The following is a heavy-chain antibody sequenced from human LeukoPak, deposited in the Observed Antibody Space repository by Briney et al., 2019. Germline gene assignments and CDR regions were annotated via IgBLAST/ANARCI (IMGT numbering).Heavy chain of an antibody. Sequence: ASVKVSCKASGYTFTGYYMHWVRQAPGQGLEWMGWINPNSGGTNYAQKFQGRVTMNRDTSISTAYMELSRLRSDDTAVYYCARDTLYYDSSGYYWLWGQGTLVPVSS. D-gene: IGHD3-22*01. CDR2: INPNSGGT. CDR1: GYTFTGYY. CDR3: ARDTLYYDSSGYYWL. V-gene: IGHV1-2*02. J-gene: IGHJ4*02.